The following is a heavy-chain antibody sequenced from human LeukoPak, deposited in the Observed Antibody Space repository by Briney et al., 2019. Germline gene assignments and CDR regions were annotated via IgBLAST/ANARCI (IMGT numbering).Heavy chain of an antibody. CDR2: ISYDGSNK. CDR1: GFTFSSYS. V-gene: IGHV3-30*03. CDR3: AIPTIAVVVAAEFSFDY. Sequence: GGSLRLSCAASGFTFSSYSMNWVRQAPGKGLEWVAVISYDGSNKYYADSVKGRFTISRDNSKNTLYLQMNSLRAEDTAVYYCAIPTIAVVVAAEFSFDYWGQGTLVTVSS. D-gene: IGHD2-15*01. J-gene: IGHJ4*02.